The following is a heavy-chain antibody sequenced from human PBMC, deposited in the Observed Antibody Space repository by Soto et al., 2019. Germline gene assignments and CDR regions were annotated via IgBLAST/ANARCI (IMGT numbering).Heavy chain of an antibody. CDR2: ISYSGNT. CDR1: GGSISSSSYY. D-gene: IGHD6-13*01. V-gene: IGHV4-39*02. CDR3: ASRGARIEAVGLSTGFDP. Sequence: QLQLQKSGPGLVKPSETLSLTCSVSGGSISSSSYYWGWIRQPPGKGLEWIGSISYSGNTYYSPSLKSRVTISVDTSKNHLSLVLSSVTATDTAVYFCASRGARIEAVGLSTGFDPWGQGTLVTVSS. J-gene: IGHJ5*02.